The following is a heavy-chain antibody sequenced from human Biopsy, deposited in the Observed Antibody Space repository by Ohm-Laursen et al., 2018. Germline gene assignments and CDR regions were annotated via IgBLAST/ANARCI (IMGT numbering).Heavy chain of an antibody. CDR2: RIPYFNTI. D-gene: IGHD2/OR15-2a*01. J-gene: IGHJ3*01. CDR3: VGGQRGPPIGVTVPGDAFDL. Sequence: SSVKVSCKASGVTFDTYAFGWVRQAPGQGLEWMGGRIPYFNTIYYARNFQDRAVITADRSARTTDMQLSGLRPDDTAAYYFVGGQRGPPIGVTVPGDAFDLWGPGTMVTVSP. V-gene: IGHV1-69*01. CDR1: GVTFDTYA.